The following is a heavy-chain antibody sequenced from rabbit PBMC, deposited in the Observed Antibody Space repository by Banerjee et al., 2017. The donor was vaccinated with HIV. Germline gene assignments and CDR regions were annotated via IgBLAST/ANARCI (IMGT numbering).Heavy chain of an antibody. CDR3: ARDHSYYDHGKFDL. Sequence: QEQLVESGGGLVQPGGSLKLSYKASGFDFSSYGVSWVRQAPGKGLEWIGHIDPVFGSTYYANWVNGRFTISRDNAQNTLCLQLNSLTAADTATYFCARDHSYYDHGKFDLWGQGTLVTVS. CDR2: IDPVFGST. J-gene: IGHJ4*01. D-gene: IGHD2-1*01. V-gene: IGHV1S47*01. CDR1: GFDFSSYG.